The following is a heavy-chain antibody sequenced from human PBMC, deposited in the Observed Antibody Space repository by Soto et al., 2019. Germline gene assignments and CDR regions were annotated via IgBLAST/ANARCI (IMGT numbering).Heavy chain of an antibody. D-gene: IGHD3-16*01. CDR1: GYTFTSYT. CDR2: INAGNGDT. CDR3: ARIGYGYTSVRAWFDP. V-gene: IGHV1-3*01. J-gene: IGHJ5*02. Sequence: QVQLVQSGAEVKKSGASVKVSCKASGYTFTSYTMHWLRQAPGQSLEWMGWINAGNGDTKYSQKFQGRVTITRDISARTAYMALRSLRSEDTAVYSCARIGYGYTSVRAWFDPWGEGTLATVSS.